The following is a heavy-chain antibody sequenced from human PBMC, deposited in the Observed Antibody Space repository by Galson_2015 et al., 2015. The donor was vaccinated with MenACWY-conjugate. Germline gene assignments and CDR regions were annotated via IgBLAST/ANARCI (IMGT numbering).Heavy chain of an antibody. CDR1: GYTFTSNW. CDR3: ARQGFGSSSLDY. J-gene: IGHJ4*01. D-gene: IGHD6-6*01. V-gene: IGHV5-51*01. CDR2: IYPGDSDT. Sequence: QSGAEVKKPGESLKISCKGSGYTFTSNWIGWVRQMPGKGLEWMGIIYPGDSDTRYTPSFQGHVTISADKSINTAYLQWGSLEASDTAVYYCARQGFGSSSLDYWGHGTLVTVSS.